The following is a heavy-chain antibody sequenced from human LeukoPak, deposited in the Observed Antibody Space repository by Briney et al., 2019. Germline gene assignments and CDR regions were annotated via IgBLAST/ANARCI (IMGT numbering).Heavy chain of an antibody. CDR3: ARVTPDYWRWFDP. CDR2: VIPILATS. V-gene: IGHV1-69*01. J-gene: IGHJ5*02. CDR1: GGTHSSYG. D-gene: IGHD2-8*02. Sequence: SVKVSCKASGGTHSSYGITWVRQPPGQGLEWMGGVIPILATSNYAEKFQGRVTITADESTSTAYMELSSLGSEDTALYFCARVTPDYWRWFDPWGQETLVTVSS.